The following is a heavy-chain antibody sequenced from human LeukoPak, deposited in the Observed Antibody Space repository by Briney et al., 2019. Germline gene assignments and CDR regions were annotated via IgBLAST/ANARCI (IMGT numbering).Heavy chain of an antibody. V-gene: IGHV4-30-2*01. CDR3: ARDLPYCGGDCYSGV. Sequence: SETLSLTCAVSGGSISSGGYSWSWIRQPPGKGLEWIGYIYHSGSTYYNPSLKSRVTVSVDRSKNQFSLKLSSVTAADTAVYYCARDLPYCGGDCYSGVWGQGTLVTVSS. CDR1: GGSISSGGYS. J-gene: IGHJ4*02. D-gene: IGHD2-21*02. CDR2: IYHSGST.